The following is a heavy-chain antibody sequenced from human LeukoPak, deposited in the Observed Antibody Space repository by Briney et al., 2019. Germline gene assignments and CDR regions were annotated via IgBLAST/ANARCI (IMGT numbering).Heavy chain of an antibody. Sequence: GGSLRLSCAASGFTFSNYAMNWVRQAPGKGLEWVSAITGTAATTYYADSVKGRFTISRDNSKNTLYLQMNSLRAEDTAVYYCARGPSGYHNTGGQGTLVTVSS. CDR3: ARGPSGYHNT. V-gene: IGHV3-23*01. CDR1: GFTFSNYA. D-gene: IGHD5-12*01. CDR2: ITGTAATT. J-gene: IGHJ4*02.